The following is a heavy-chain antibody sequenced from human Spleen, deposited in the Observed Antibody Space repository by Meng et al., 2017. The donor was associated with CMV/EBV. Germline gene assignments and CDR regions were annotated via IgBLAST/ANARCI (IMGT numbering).Heavy chain of an antibody. Sequence: QVQLQQWGAGLLKPSETLSLTCAVYGGSFSGYYWSWIRQPPGKGLEWIGEINHIGTTNYNPSLQSRVAMSIDKSKNHFSLKLSSVTAADMAVYYCARGRDSYFDYWGQGALVTVSS. V-gene: IGHV4-34*01. CDR3: ARGRDSYFDY. CDR1: GGSFSGYY. CDR2: INHIGTT. D-gene: IGHD2-21*02. J-gene: IGHJ4*02.